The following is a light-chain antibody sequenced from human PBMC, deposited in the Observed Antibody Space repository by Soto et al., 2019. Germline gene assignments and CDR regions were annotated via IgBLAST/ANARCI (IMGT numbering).Light chain of an antibody. Sequence: SYELTQPPSVSVAPGKTARITCGGNNIGSKSVHWYQQKPGQAPVLVIYYDSDRPSGIPERFSGSNSGNTATLTISRVEAGDEADYYCQVWDSSSDQPRYVVFGGGTKLTVL. V-gene: IGLV3-21*04. CDR2: YDS. CDR1: NIGSKS. CDR3: QVWDSSSDQPRYVV. J-gene: IGLJ2*01.